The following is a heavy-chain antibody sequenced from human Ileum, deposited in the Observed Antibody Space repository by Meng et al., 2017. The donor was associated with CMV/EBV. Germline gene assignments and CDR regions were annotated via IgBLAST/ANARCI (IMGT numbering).Heavy chain of an antibody. V-gene: IGHV4-59*01. J-gene: IGHJ6*02. CDR1: GGSISGYY. Sequence: SEILSLTCSVSGGSISGYYWSWIRQPPGKGLEWIGYVDQTGGTNYNPSLKSRVTILIDMSKRQFSLKLRSVGAADTAVYYCSRGVTSAYYYHGLDVWGQGTTVTVSS. CDR3: SRGVTSAYYYHGLDV. D-gene: IGHD3-10*01. CDR2: VDQTGGT.